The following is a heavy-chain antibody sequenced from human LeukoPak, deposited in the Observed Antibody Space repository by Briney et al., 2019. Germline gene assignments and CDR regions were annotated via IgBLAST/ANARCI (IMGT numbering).Heavy chain of an antibody. CDR2: ISAYNGKT. J-gene: IGHJ4*02. Sequence: GASVKVSCKPSGYTFTSTYINWVRQAPGQGLEWMGWISAYNGKTNYAQKFQGRVTMTTDSSTSTASMDLTSLRPDDTAVYYCARGGTYYPSIDYWGQGTLVTVS. V-gene: IGHV1-18*01. CDR1: GYTFTSTY. D-gene: IGHD1-26*01. CDR3: ARGGTYYPSIDY.